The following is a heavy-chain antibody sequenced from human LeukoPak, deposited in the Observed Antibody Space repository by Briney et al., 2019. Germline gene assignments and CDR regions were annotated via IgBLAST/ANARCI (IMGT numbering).Heavy chain of an antibody. Sequence: GRSLRLSCAASGFTFSSYGMHWVRQAPGKGLVGGAVISYDGSNKYYAVSVKGRFTITRDNSKRTLYLQMNSLRAEDTAVYYCAKDGLYCSSTSCYGGWFDPWGQGTLVTVSS. V-gene: IGHV3-30*18. J-gene: IGHJ5*02. CDR1: GFTFSSYG. D-gene: IGHD2-2*01. CDR2: ISYDGSNK. CDR3: AKDGLYCSSTSCYGGWFDP.